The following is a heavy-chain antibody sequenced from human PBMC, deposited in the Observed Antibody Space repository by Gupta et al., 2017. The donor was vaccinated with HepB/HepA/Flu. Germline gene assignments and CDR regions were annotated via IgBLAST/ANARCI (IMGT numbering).Heavy chain of an antibody. Sequence: QVQLVQSGAEVKKPGASVKVSCKASGYTFTSYDINWVRQATGQGLEWMGWMNPNSGNTGYAQKFQGRVTITRNTSISTAYMELSSLRSEDTAVYYCARMAYYDFWSGYYNPNYYYYYMDVWGKGTTVTVSS. J-gene: IGHJ6*03. CDR2: MNPNSGNT. V-gene: IGHV1-8*03. CDR1: GYTFTSYD. CDR3: ARMAYYDFWSGYYNPNYYYYYMDV. D-gene: IGHD3-3*01.